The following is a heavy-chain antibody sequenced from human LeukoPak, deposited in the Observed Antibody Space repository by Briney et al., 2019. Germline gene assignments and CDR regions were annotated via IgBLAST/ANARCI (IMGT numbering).Heavy chain of an antibody. Sequence: GGSLRLSCSASGFTFSSSPMHWVPQAPGKRLEYVSAISSNGATTYYTDSLRDRFTISRDNSKNTLYLQMRYLRVEDTAVYYCVKEKTYYDYWGQGTLVTVSS. CDR1: GFTFSSSP. V-gene: IGHV3-64D*06. CDR2: ISSNGATT. CDR3: VKEKTYYDY. J-gene: IGHJ4*02.